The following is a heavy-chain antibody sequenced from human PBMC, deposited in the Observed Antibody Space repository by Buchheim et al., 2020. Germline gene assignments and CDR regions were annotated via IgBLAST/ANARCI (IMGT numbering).Heavy chain of an antibody. CDR3: ARDSGSYSAADY. Sequence: QVQLVQSGAEVKKPGASVKVSCKASGYTFTGYYMHWVRQAPGQGLEWMGWINPNRGGTYYAQKLQGRVIMTRDTSISIAYMELSRLRSDDTAVYYCARDSGSYSAADYWGQGTL. J-gene: IGHJ4*02. CDR2: INPNRGGT. D-gene: IGHD1-26*01. CDR1: GYTFTGYY. V-gene: IGHV1-2*02.